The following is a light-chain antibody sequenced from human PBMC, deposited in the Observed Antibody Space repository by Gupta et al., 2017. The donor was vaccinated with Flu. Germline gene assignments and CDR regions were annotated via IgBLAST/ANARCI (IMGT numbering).Light chain of an antibody. J-gene: IGLJ1*01. V-gene: IGLV2-18*02. CDR3: SSYTSSSTYV. CDR1: SSDIGSYNR. Sequence: QSALTQPPSVSGSPGQSVTISCTGTSSDIGSYNRVSWYHQPPGTAPKLMIYEVSNRPSGVPNRFSGSKSGNTAFLTISGLQAEDEADYYCSSYTSSSTYVFGTGTKVTVL. CDR2: EVS.